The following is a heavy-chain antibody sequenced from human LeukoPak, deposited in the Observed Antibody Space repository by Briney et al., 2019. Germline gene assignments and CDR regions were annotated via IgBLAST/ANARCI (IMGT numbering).Heavy chain of an antibody. CDR1: GGSISSGDYY. CDR3: ARGDIVVVPAASYYYYGMDV. D-gene: IGHD2-2*01. V-gene: IGHV4-30-4*01. J-gene: IGHJ6*02. CDR2: IYYSGST. Sequence: PSETLSLTCTVSGGSISSGDYYWSWIRQPPGKGLEWIGYIYYSGSTYYNPSLKSRVTISVDTSKNLFSLKLSSVTAADTAVYYCARGDIVVVPAASYYYYGMDVWGQGTTVTVSS.